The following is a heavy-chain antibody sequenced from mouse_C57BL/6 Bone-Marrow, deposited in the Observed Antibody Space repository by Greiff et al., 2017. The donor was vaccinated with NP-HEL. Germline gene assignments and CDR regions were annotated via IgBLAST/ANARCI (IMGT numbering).Heavy chain of an antibody. CDR2: ISNGGGRP. Sequence: DVMLVESGGGLVQPGGSLKLSCAASGFTFSDYYMYWVRQTPEKRLEWVAYISNGGGRPHYPYTVKGQFTISRDNAKNTLYLQMSRLKSEDTAMYYCARQGSSGYLQAMDYWGQGTSVTVSS. V-gene: IGHV5-12*01. CDR1: GFTFSDYY. D-gene: IGHD3-2*02. J-gene: IGHJ4*01. CDR3: ARQGSSGYLQAMDY.